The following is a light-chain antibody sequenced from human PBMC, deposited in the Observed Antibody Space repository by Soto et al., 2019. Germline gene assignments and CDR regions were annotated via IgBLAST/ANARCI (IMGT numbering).Light chain of an antibody. CDR2: RNN. Sequence: QSVLTQPPSASGTPGQRVTISCSGSSSNIGSNYVYWYQQLPGTAPKLLIYRNNQRPSGVPDRFSGSKSGTSASLAISGLRSEDEADYYCAAWDDSLSGHLFGGGTKLT. V-gene: IGLV1-47*01. J-gene: IGLJ2*01. CDR3: AAWDDSLSGHL. CDR1: SSNIGSNY.